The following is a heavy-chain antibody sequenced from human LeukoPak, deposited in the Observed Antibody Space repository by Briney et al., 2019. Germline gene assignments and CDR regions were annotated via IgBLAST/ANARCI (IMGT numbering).Heavy chain of an antibody. CDR3: ARAGYSSSWYLIGWSYRFDP. J-gene: IGHJ5*02. CDR1: GGSISSSSYY. V-gene: IGHV4-61*02. Sequence: SETLSLTCTVSGGSISSSSYYWSWIRQPAGKGLEWIGRIYTSGSTNYNPSLKSRVTMSVDTSKNQFSLKLSSVTAADTAVYYCARAGYSSSWYLIGWSYRFDPWGQGALVTVSS. D-gene: IGHD6-13*01. CDR2: IYTSGST.